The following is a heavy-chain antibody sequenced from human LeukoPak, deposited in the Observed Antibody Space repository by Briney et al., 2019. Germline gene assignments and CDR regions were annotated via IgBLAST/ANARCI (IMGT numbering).Heavy chain of an antibody. CDR1: GFTFSSYA. CDR2: ISYDGSNK. CDR3: ARDSGGHYYYYYMDV. D-gene: IGHD3-10*01. J-gene: IGHJ6*03. V-gene: IGHV3-30-3*01. Sequence: QPGGSLRLSCAASGFTFSSYAMHWVRQAPGKGLEWVAVISYDGSNKYYADSVKGRFTISRDNSKNTLYLQMNSLRAEDTAVYYCARDSGGHYYYYYMDVWGKGTTVTVSS.